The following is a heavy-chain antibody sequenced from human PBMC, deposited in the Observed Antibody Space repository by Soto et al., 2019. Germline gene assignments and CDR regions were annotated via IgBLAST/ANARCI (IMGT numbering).Heavy chain of an antibody. CDR3: ARDVLGYCTSTSCFYGLDV. CDR2: ISNSGST. Sequence: KPSETLSLTCTVSGGSIRGYSWSWIRQSPGKGLEYIGYISNSGSTNYNPSLKTRLTISVDTSKNQFSLKLRSLTAADTAVYYCARDVLGYCTSTSCFYGLDVWGQGTTVTVSS. D-gene: IGHD2-2*01. J-gene: IGHJ6*02. CDR1: GGSIRGYS. V-gene: IGHV4-59*01.